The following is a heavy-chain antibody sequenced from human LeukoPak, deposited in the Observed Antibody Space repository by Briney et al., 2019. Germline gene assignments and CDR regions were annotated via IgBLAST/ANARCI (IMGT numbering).Heavy chain of an antibody. CDR1: RFTFSSYA. J-gene: IGHJ4*02. Sequence: GGSLRLSCAASRFTFSSYAMHWVRQAPGKGLEWVAVISYGGSNKYYADSVKGRFTISRDNSKNTLYLQMNSLRAEDTAVYYCARGTSYWGQGTLVTVSS. CDR2: ISYGGSNK. V-gene: IGHV3-30-3*01. CDR3: ARGTSY. D-gene: IGHD2-2*01.